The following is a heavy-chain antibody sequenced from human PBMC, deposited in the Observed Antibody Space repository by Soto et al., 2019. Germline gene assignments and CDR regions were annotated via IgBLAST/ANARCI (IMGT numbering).Heavy chain of an antibody. V-gene: IGHV3-15*01. J-gene: IGHJ4*02. CDR1: GFMFSSAW. CDR3: VEGWNDF. Sequence: EVQLVESGGDLVKPGGSLRLSCVTSGFMFSSAWMSWVRQAPGKGLEWVGRIKSKADGGARDYAAPVKGRFSISRDDSKNTLYLQMNRLRAEDTAVYYCVEGWNDFWGQGTLVTVSS. D-gene: IGHD1-1*01. CDR2: IKSKADGGAR.